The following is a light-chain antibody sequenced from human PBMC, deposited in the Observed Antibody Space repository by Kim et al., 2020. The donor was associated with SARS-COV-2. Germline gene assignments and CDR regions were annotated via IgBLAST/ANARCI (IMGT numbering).Light chain of an antibody. CDR2: VVT. J-gene: IGLJ1*01. CDR1: SSDIGAYNF. CDR3: SSFTTSSTYV. V-gene: IGLV2-14*03. Sequence: GQSITISCTGTSSDIGAYNFVSWYQQHPGKAPKLMIYVVTERPSGVSNCFSASKSGNTASLTISGLQTADEADYYCSSFTTSSTYVFGTGTKVTVL.